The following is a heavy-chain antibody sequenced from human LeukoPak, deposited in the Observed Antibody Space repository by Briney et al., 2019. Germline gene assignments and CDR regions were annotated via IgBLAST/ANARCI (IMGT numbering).Heavy chain of an antibody. J-gene: IGHJ4*02. D-gene: IGHD3-3*01. CDR3: AKDSPRGYDFWSGNTPFDY. Sequence: GGSLRLFCAASGFTFSDYYMSWIRQAPGKGLEWVSYISSSGSTIYYADSVKGRFTISRDNAKNSLYLQMNSLRAEDTAVYYCAKDSPRGYDFWSGNTPFDYWGQGTLVTVSS. V-gene: IGHV3-11*04. CDR1: GFTFSDYY. CDR2: ISSSGSTI.